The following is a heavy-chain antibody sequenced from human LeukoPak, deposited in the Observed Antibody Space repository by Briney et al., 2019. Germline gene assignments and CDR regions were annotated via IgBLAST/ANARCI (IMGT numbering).Heavy chain of an antibody. CDR1: GFTPSSYE. V-gene: IGHV3-30*18. CDR3: AKDYYYYMDV. CDR2: ISYDGSNK. J-gene: IGHJ6*03. Sequence: GGSLRLSCAASGFTPSSYEMNCVRQAPGKGLGWVAVISYDGSNKYYADSVKGRFTISSDNSKNTLYLQMNSLRAEDTAVYYCAKDYYYYMDVWGKGTTVTVSS.